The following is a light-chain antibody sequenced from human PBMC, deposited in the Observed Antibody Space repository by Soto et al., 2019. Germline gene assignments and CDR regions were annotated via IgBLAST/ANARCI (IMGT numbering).Light chain of an antibody. CDR1: QSVTSN. CDR3: QQYNNWNPMT. V-gene: IGKV3-15*01. J-gene: IGKJ1*01. CDR2: GAS. Sequence: DIVLTQSPGTLSLSPGESATLSCRASQSVTSNLAWYQQKPGQAPRLLIYGASTRATGIPARFSGSGSGTEFTLTISSLQSEDFAVYYCQQYNNWNPMTFGQGTKVDI.